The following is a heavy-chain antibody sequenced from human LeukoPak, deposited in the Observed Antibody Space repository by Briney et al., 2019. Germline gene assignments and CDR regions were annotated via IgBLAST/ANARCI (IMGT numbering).Heavy chain of an antibody. CDR2: ISHSSYTS. Sequence: GGSLRLSCAVSGFTFSNYAMNWVRQAPGKGQEWVSTISHSSYTSYYADSLKRLFTISSDNSNNTLYLQMNSLRAEDTAIYYCAKVAYYYASGSYYPDDYWGQGTLVTVSS. V-gene: IGHV3-23*01. D-gene: IGHD3-10*01. J-gene: IGHJ4*02. CDR1: GFTFSNYA. CDR3: AKVAYYYASGSYYPDDY.